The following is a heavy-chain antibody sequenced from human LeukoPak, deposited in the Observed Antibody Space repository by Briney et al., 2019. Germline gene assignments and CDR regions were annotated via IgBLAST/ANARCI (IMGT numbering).Heavy chain of an antibody. CDR2: INPNNGAT. J-gene: IGHJ4*02. D-gene: IGHD3-22*01. V-gene: IGHV1-2*02. Sequence: GASVKVSCKASGYTFTGYFIHWVRQAPGQGLEWMGFINPNNGATNYAKKFQGRVTLTRDTSITTASMELSRLGSDDTAVYYCARLYYYERSSPEAFDYWGQGTLVTVSS. CDR3: ARLYYYERSSPEAFDY. CDR1: GYTFTGYF.